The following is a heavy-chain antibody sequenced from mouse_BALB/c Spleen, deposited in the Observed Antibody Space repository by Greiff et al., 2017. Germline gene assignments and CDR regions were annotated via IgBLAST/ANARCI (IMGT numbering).Heavy chain of an antibody. Sequence: EVKVVESGGGLVQPGGSRKLSCAASGFTFSSYGMSWVRQTPDKRLELVATINSNGGSTYYPDSVKGRFTISRDNAKNTLYLQMSSLKSEDTAMYYCARENGNFYAMDYWGQGTSVTVSS. CDR1: GFTFSSYG. V-gene: IGHV5-6-3*01. CDR3: ARENGNFYAMDY. CDR2: INSNGGST. J-gene: IGHJ4*01. D-gene: IGHD2-1*01.